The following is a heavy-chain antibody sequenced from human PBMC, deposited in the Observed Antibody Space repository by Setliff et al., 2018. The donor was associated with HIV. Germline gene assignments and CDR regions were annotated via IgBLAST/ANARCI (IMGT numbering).Heavy chain of an antibody. CDR2: VFPDDSDT. CDR3: ARSMGFKATTRLDF. Sequence: GESLKISCQASGYSFTTLWIAWVRQMPGKGLEWMGMVFPDDSDTRYSPSFQGQVSMSADKSINTAYLQWSSLKASDTAVYYCARSMGFKATTRLDFWGPGTLGTSPQ. D-gene: IGHD3-10*01. CDR1: GYSFTTLW. J-gene: IGHJ4*02. V-gene: IGHV5-51*01.